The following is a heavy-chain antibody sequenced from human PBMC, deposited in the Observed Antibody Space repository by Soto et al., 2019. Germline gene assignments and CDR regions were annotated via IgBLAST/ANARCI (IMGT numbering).Heavy chain of an antibody. Sequence: ASETLSLTCTVSGGSIRNVYWIWVRQPPGKGLEWIGEVNHSGEATYNPSLQSRVSISLDTSNNHFSLNMTSVTAADTAIYLCARAESLPKSWFDPWRLGTQLNVYS. CDR1: GGSIRNVY. CDR3: ARAESLPKSWFDP. J-gene: IGHJ5*02. D-gene: IGHD1-26*01. CDR2: VNHSGEA. V-gene: IGHV4-34*01.